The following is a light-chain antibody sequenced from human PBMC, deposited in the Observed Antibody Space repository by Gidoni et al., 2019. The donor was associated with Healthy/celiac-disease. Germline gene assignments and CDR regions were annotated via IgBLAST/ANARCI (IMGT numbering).Light chain of an antibody. CDR3: SVYTSSRGV. J-gene: IGLJ1*01. Sequence: HSALTKPPSVSASPGQQVTISSTGTSSDVGSYNRVSWYQQPPGTAPKLMIYDVSNRPSGVPDRCSGSKSCNTASLTISGLQAEDDADYYCSVYTSSRGVFGTGTKVTVL. CDR1: SSDVGSYNR. CDR2: DVS. V-gene: IGLV2-18*01.